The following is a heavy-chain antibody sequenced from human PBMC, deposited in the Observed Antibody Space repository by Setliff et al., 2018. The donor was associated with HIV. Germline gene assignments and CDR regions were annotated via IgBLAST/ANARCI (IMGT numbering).Heavy chain of an antibody. Sequence: GGSLRLSCAASGFAFDNYCMTWVRQAPGKGLEWVSAIGGSTGSTYYADSVKGRFTISTDNSKNTLYLQMNSLRAEDTAVYYCARAWFGAPVDYWGQGTLVTVSS. D-gene: IGHD3-10*01. CDR1: GFAFDNYC. V-gene: IGHV3-23*01. CDR3: ARAWFGAPVDY. CDR2: IGGSTGST. J-gene: IGHJ4*02.